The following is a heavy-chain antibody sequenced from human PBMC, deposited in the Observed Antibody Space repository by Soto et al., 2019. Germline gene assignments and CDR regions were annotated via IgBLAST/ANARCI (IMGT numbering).Heavy chain of an antibody. CDR2: ISAYNGNT. CDR1: GYTFTSYG. J-gene: IGHJ6*03. V-gene: IGHV1-18*01. CDR3: ARDGVAAPTTGHSVHMDV. Sequence: GASVKVSCKASGYTFTSYGISWVRQAPGQGLEWMGWISAYNGNTNYAQKLQGRVTMTTDTSTSTAYMELRSLRSDDTAVYYCARDGVAAPTTGHSVHMDVWGKGTTVTVSS. D-gene: IGHD2-15*01.